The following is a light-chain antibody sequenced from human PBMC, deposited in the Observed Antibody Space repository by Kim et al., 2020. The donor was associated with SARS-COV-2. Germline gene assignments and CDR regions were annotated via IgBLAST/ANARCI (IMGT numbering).Light chain of an antibody. CDR1: SGHSSYA. CDR3: QTWGTGLGV. J-gene: IGLJ1*01. CDR2: LNSDGSH. V-gene: IGLV4-69*01. Sequence: SVKLPCTLSSGHSSYAIAWHQQQPEKGPRYLMKLNSDGSHSKGDGIPDRFSGSSSGAARYLTISSLQSEDEADYYCQTWGTGLGVFGTGTKVTVL.